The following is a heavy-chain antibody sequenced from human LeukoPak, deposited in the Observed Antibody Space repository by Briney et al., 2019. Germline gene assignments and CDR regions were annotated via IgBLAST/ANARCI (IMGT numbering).Heavy chain of an antibody. Sequence: SETLSLTCTVSGGSISSYNWSCIRQPPGKGLEWIGYIYYSGSTNYNPSLKSRVTISVATSKNKFSLKLSSVTTADTAVYYCAIRYGSGSSGTFDYWGQGTLVTVSS. J-gene: IGHJ4*02. CDR2: IYYSGST. CDR1: GGSISSYN. V-gene: IGHV4-59*01. D-gene: IGHD3-10*01. CDR3: AIRYGSGSSGTFDY.